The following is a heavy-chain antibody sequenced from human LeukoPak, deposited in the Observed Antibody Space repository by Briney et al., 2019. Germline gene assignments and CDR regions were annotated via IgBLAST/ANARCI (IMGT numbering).Heavy chain of an antibody. Sequence: GGSLRLSCAASGFTFSRHGMHWVRQAPGKGPEWVAVIGDTGRAKYYADSVEGRFTASRDNFKNTLHLEMNSLRYDDTALYYCAREAAWGNWYFDHWGRGTLVTVSS. CDR1: GFTFSRHG. J-gene: IGHJ2*01. CDR2: IGDTGRAK. CDR3: AREAAWGNWYFDH. D-gene: IGHD3-16*01. V-gene: IGHV3-33*01.